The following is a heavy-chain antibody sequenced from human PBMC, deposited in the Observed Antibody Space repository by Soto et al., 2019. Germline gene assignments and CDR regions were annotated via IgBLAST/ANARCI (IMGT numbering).Heavy chain of an antibody. V-gene: IGHV3-23*01. CDR2: ISGSGGIT. D-gene: IGHD3-22*01. J-gene: IGHJ4*02. CDR3: AKVVTMIVVVISDEYYFDY. CDR1: GFTSSSYA. Sequence: GGPLRLSCAASGFTSSSYAMTWVRQPPGKGLEWVSAISGSGGITYSADSVKGRFTISRDNSKNTLYLQMNSLRAEDTAVYYCAKVVTMIVVVISDEYYFDYWGQGTLVTVSS.